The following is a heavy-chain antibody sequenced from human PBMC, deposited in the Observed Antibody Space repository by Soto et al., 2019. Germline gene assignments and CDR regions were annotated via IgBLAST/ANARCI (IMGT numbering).Heavy chain of an antibody. D-gene: IGHD6-13*01. CDR2: IYYSGST. CDR1: GGSISSSSYY. V-gene: IGHV4-39*01. J-gene: IGHJ4*02. Sequence: SETLSLTCTVSGGSISSSSYYWGWIRQPPGKGLEWIGSIYYSGSTYYNPSLKSRVTISVDTSKNQFSLKLSSVTAADTAVYYCARASSTKSQAPAPPDYWGQGTLVTVSS. CDR3: ARASSTKSQAPAPPDY.